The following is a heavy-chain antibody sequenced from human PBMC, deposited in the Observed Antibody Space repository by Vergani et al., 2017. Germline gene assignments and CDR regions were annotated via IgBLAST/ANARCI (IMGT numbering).Heavy chain of an antibody. CDR1: GGSISSYY. V-gene: IGHV4-59*08. Sequence: QVQLQESGPGLVKPSETLSLTCTVSGGSISSYYWSWIRQPPGKGLEWIGYMSYSGSTNYKPSLKSRVTISVDTSKNQFSLKLSSVTAADTAVYYCARRSRIAADWAFDIWGQGTLVTVSS. CDR3: ARRSRIAADWAFDI. J-gene: IGHJ3*02. D-gene: IGHD6-25*01. CDR2: MSYSGST.